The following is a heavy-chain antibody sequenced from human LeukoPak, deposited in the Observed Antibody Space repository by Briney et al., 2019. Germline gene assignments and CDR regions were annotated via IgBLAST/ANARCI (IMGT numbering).Heavy chain of an antibody. V-gene: IGHV3-30*04. CDR2: ISYDGSNK. CDR3: ARAPSYYDILTAPYGMDV. CDR1: GFTFSSYA. J-gene: IGHJ6*04. D-gene: IGHD3-9*01. Sequence: GRSLRLSCAASGFTFSSYAMHWVRQAPGKGLEWVAVISYDGSNKYYADSVKGRFTISRDNSKNTLYLQMNSLRAEDTAVYYCARAPSYYDILTAPYGMDVWGKVTTVTVSS.